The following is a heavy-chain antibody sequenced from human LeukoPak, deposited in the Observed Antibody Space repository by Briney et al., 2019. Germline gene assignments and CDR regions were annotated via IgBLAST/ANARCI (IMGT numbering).Heavy chain of an antibody. CDR3: AKGAYDYIEIAYFDY. CDR2: ISSSGTTI. CDR1: GFAFSGYD. J-gene: IGHJ4*02. V-gene: IGHV3-48*03. Sequence: GGSLRLSCAASGFAFSGYDMNWVRQAPGKGLEWVSYISSSGTTIYYADSVKGRFTISRDKSKSTLYLQMNSLRAEDTAVYYCAKGAYDYIEIAYFDYWGQGSLVTVSS. D-gene: IGHD5-12*01.